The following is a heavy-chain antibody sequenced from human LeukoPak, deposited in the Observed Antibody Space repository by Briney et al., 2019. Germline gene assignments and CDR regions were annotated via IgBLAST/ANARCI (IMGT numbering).Heavy chain of an antibody. Sequence: GSLRLSCAASGFTFSSYAMSWIRQPPGKGLEWIGEINHSGSTNYNPSLKSRVTISVDTSKNQFSLKLSSVTAADTAVYYCARGFVLLWPCDAFDIWGQGTMVTVSS. CDR3: ARGFVLLWPCDAFDI. D-gene: IGHD3-10*01. CDR2: INHSGST. V-gene: IGHV4-34*01. CDR1: GFTFSSYA. J-gene: IGHJ3*02.